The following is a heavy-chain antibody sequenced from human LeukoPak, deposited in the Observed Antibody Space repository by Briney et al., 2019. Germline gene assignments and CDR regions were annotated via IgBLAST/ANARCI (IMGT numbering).Heavy chain of an antibody. CDR2: INHSGST. D-gene: IGHD4-17*01. J-gene: IGHJ3*02. Sequence: SETLSLTCAVYGGSFSGYYWSWIRQPPGKGLEWIGEINHSGSTNYNPSLKSRVTISVDTSKNQFSLKLSSVTAADTAVYYCARDDAVTTGVAFDIWGQGTWSPSLQ. CDR3: ARDDAVTTGVAFDI. CDR1: GGSFSGYY. V-gene: IGHV4-34*01.